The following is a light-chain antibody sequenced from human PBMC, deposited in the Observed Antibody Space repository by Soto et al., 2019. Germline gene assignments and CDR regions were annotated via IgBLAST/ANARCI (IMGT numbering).Light chain of an antibody. CDR1: QSISSN. J-gene: IGKJ5*01. CDR2: AAS. CDR3: QQYNNWPQIT. Sequence: EIVMTQSPATLSLSPGDSATLSCRASQSISSNLAWYQQKPGQAPRLLIYAASTGATGIPARFSGSGSGTEFTLTISTLQSEDFAVYYCQQYNNWPQITCGQGTRLEIK. V-gene: IGKV3-15*01.